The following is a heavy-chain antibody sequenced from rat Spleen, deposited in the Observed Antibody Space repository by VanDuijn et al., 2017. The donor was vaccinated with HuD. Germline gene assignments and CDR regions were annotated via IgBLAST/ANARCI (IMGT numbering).Heavy chain of an antibody. Sequence: EVQLVESGGGLVQPGRSLKLSCVASGFTFSNYYMAWVRQAPTQGLEWVASISPDGGSSYYPDSVKGRFTISRDNAKSTQYLQMDSLRSEDTATYYCATDSSYGHWFGYWGQGTLVTVSS. V-gene: IGHV5-27*01. CDR3: ATDSSYGHWFGY. D-gene: IGHD1-2*01. J-gene: IGHJ3*01. CDR2: ISPDGGSS. CDR1: GFTFSNYY.